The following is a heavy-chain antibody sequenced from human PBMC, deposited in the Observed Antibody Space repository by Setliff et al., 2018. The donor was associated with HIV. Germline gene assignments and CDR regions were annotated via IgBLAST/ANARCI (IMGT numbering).Heavy chain of an antibody. D-gene: IGHD4-17*01. J-gene: IGHJ4*02. CDR3: ARDPPGYGDSNDY. Sequence: SETLSLTCTVSGGSVGSGSYYWSWIRQSPGKELEWIGYIYYSGSTTYNPTLKSRVTMSIDTSKNQFSLKVRSVSAADTAVYYCARDPPGYGDSNDYWGQGMLVTAPQ. V-gene: IGHV4-61*01. CDR1: GGSVGSGSYY. CDR2: IYYSGST.